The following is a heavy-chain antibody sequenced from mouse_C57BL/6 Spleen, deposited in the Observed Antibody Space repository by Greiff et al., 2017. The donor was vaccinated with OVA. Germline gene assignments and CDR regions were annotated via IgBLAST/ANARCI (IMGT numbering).Heavy chain of an antibody. D-gene: IGHD2-3*01. CDR1: GYTFTSYW. J-gene: IGHJ2*01. CDR3: ARKEASMGDY. V-gene: IGHV1-50*01. CDR2: IDPSDSYT. Sequence: QVQLQQPGAELVKPGASVKLSCKASGYTFTSYWMQWVKQRPGQGLEWIGEIDPSDSYTNYNQKFKGKATLTVDTSSSTAYMQLSSLTSEDSAVYYCARKEASMGDYGGQGTTLTVSS.